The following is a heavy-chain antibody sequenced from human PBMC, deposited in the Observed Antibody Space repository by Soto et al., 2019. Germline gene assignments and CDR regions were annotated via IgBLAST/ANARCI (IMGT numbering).Heavy chain of an antibody. Sequence: ASVKVSCKASGYTFTSYDINWVRQAIGQGLEWMGWMNPNSGNTGYAQKFQGRVTMTRNTSISTAYMELSSLRSEDTAVYYCARFQPTSTNFDYWGQGTLVTVSS. V-gene: IGHV1-8*01. J-gene: IGHJ4*02. CDR3: ARFQPTSTNFDY. CDR2: MNPNSGNT. D-gene: IGHD1-1*01. CDR1: GYTFTSYD.